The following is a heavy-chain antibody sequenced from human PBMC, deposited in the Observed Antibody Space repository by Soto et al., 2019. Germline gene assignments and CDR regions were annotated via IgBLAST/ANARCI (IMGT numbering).Heavy chain of an antibody. V-gene: IGHV1-69*12. J-gene: IGHJ4*02. CDR3: ARDGRYYYDSSGPTNFDY. CDR1: GGTFSSYA. Sequence: QVQLVQSGAEVKKPGSSVKVSCKASGGTFSSYAISWVRQAPGQGLEWMGGIIPIFGTANYAQKFKGRVTITADESTSTAYMELSSLRSEDTAVYYCARDGRYYYDSSGPTNFDYWGQGTLVTVSS. D-gene: IGHD3-22*01. CDR2: IIPIFGTA.